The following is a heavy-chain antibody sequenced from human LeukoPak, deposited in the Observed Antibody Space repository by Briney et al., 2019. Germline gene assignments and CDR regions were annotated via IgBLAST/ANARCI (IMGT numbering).Heavy chain of an antibody. CDR1: GFTFSSYA. D-gene: IGHD1-26*01. J-gene: IGHJ4*02. CDR3: AKDLSGGPYY. CDR2: ISGSGGST. Sequence: GGSLRLSYTASGFTFSSYAMSWVRQAPGKGLEWVSAISGSGGSTYYADSVKGRFTISRDNSKNTLYLQMSSLRAEDTAVYYCAKDLSGGPYYWGQGTLVTVSS. V-gene: IGHV3-23*01.